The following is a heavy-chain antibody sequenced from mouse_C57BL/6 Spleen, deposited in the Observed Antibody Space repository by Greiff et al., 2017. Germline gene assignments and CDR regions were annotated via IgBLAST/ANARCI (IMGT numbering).Heavy chain of an antibody. Sequence: EVQLVESGGGLVKPGGSLKLSCAASGFTFSSYAMSWVRQTPEKRLEWVATISDGGSYTYYPDNVKGRFTISRDNAKNNLYLQMSHLKSEDTAMYYCARGSYDYDGYFDVWGTGTTVTVSS. J-gene: IGHJ1*03. CDR1: GFTFSSYA. CDR3: ARGSYDYDGYFDV. V-gene: IGHV5-4*01. D-gene: IGHD2-4*01. CDR2: ISDGGSYT.